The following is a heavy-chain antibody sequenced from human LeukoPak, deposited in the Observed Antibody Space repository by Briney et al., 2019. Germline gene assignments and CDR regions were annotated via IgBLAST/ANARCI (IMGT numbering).Heavy chain of an antibody. CDR1: GFTFSTYA. J-gene: IGHJ4*02. Sequence: GGSLRLSCTASGFTFSTYAMSWVRQAPGKGLEWVSAISVSGGSTYYADSVKGRFTISRDNSKNTLYLQMNALRAEDTAVYYCAKARGGYLFDYWGQGTLVTVSS. CDR3: AKARGGYLFDY. CDR2: ISVSGGST. V-gene: IGHV3-23*01. D-gene: IGHD3-22*01.